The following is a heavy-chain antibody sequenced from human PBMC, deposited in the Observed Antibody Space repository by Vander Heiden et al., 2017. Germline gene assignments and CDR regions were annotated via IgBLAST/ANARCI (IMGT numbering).Heavy chain of an antibody. V-gene: IGHV3-15*07. CDR1: GFTFSNVW. CDR2: IKSKADGGTK. D-gene: IGHD1-7*01. J-gene: IGHJ5*02. Sequence: EVQVVESGGGLVKPGGSLRLSCAASGFTFSNVWMNWVRQAPGKGLEWVGRIKSKADGGTKDYATPVKDRFSISRDDSKSTLYLQMKRMETEDTAMYYFVTDPRTGTTGELDHWGHGTMVTDYS. CDR3: VTDPRTGTTGELDH.